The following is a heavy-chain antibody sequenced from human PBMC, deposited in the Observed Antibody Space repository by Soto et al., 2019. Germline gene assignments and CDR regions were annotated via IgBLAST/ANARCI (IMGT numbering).Heavy chain of an antibody. Sequence: QVQLQESGPRLVKPLQTLSLTCTVSGDSINSGDYYWSWIRQPPGRGLEWVGYSFYSGITDYNPSLKRRMTISMDTSKNRFSLRLNSVTAADTAVYFCARWSGVGVAGMDVWGQGTTVSVSS. CDR1: GDSINSGDYY. CDR3: ARWSGVGVAGMDV. CDR2: SFYSGIT. V-gene: IGHV4-30-4*01. J-gene: IGHJ6*02. D-gene: IGHD3-10*01.